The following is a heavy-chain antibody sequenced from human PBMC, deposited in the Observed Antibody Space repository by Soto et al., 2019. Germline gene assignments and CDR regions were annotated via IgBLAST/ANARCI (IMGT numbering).Heavy chain of an antibody. Sequence: GGSLRLSCAASGFTFTSYWMSWVRQAPGKGLEWVANIKHDGSEKYYVDSVKGRFIISRDNAKNSLYLQMNSLRAEDTAVYYCARKGPRAARPNHWGQGTLVTVSS. D-gene: IGHD6-6*01. CDR1: GFTFTSYW. CDR3: ARKGPRAARPNH. J-gene: IGHJ5*02. V-gene: IGHV3-7*03. CDR2: IKHDGSEK.